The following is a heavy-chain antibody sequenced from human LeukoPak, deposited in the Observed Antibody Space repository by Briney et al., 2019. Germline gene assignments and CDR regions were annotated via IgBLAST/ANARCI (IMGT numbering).Heavy chain of an antibody. CDR2: ISGSGGST. CDR1: GFTFSSYA. Sequence: PGGSLRLSCAASGFTFSSYAMSWVRQAPGKGLEWVSAISGSGGSTYYADSVKGRFTIPRDNSKNTLYLQMNSLRAEDTAVYYCAKVVVVVAASGDYFDYWGQGTLVTVSS. V-gene: IGHV3-23*01. D-gene: IGHD2-15*01. J-gene: IGHJ4*02. CDR3: AKVVVVVAASGDYFDY.